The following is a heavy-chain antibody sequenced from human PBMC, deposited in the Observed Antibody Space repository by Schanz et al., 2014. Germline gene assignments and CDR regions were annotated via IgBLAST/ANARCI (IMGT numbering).Heavy chain of an antibody. CDR3: ARAHGNNWYGKRLDY. CDR1: GFTFSTYA. Sequence: EVQLLDSGGGLVQPGGSLRLSCAASGFTFSTYAMSWVRQAPGKGLEWVSAISGSGGSTYYADSVKGRFSISRDNAKNSLYLQLNSLRAEDTAVYYCARAHGNNWYGKRLDYWGQGTQVTVS. D-gene: IGHD1-1*01. J-gene: IGHJ4*02. CDR2: ISGSGGST. V-gene: IGHV3-23*01.